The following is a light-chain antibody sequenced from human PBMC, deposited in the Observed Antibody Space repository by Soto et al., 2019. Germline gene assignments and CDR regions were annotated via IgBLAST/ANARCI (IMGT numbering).Light chain of an antibody. Sequence: EIVLTQSPATLSLSPGERATLSCRASQSVSSYLAWYQQKPGQAPRLLIYDASNMATGIPARFSGSGSGTDFTLTISSLEPDDCAVYYCQQRSNWPPYTFGQGTKLEIK. V-gene: IGKV3-11*01. CDR3: QQRSNWPPYT. CDR2: DAS. J-gene: IGKJ2*01. CDR1: QSVSSY.